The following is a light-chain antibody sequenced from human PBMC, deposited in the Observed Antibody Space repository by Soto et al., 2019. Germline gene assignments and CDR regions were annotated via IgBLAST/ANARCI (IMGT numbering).Light chain of an antibody. J-gene: IGKJ2*01. Sequence: DIQVTQSPSSVSASVGDRVTITCRASQGIDTWFAWFQQKPGKAPKLLIYGASTLLSGVPSRFSGSGSGTDFTLTITNLQPEDFATYFCQQAHSFPYTFGQGTELEIK. V-gene: IGKV1-12*02. CDR1: QGIDTW. CDR2: GAS. CDR3: QQAHSFPYT.